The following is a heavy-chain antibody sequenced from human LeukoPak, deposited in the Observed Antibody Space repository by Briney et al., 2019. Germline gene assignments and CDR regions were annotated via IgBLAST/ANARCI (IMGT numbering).Heavy chain of an antibody. Sequence: ASVKVSCKASGYTFSGHYMHWVRQAPGQGLEWMGWINPNSGGTKYGQKFQGRVTMTRDTSIRTAYMELSRLRSDGTAVYYCAREPTDCGGDCKSFDYWGQGTLVTVSS. V-gene: IGHV1-2*02. J-gene: IGHJ4*02. CDR2: INPNSGGT. CDR3: AREPTDCGGDCKSFDY. D-gene: IGHD2-21*02. CDR1: GYTFSGHY.